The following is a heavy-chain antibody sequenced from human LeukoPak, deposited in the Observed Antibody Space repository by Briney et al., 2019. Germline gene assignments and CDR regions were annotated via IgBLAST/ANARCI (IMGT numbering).Heavy chain of an antibody. V-gene: IGHV3-23*01. D-gene: IGHD3-22*01. CDR1: GFTFSSYA. CDR2: ISGSGGST. J-gene: IGHJ4*02. CDR3: AKGNYHDSSGYLYYFDY. Sequence: PGGSLRLSCAASGFTFSSYAMSWVRQAPGKGLEWVSAISGSGGSTYYADSVKGRFTISRGNSKNTLYLQMNSLRAEDTAVYYCAKGNYHDSSGYLYYFDYWGQGTLVTVSS.